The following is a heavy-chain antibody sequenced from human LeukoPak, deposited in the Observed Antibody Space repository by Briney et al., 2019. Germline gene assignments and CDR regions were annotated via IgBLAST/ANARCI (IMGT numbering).Heavy chain of an antibody. V-gene: IGHV4-59*08. CDR1: GASISSYY. CDR2: VSYSGST. Sequence: SETLSLTCTVSGASISSYYWSWIRQPPGKGLESIGYVSYSGSTNYNPSLKSRVTISVDTSKSHFSLKLTSVTAADTAVYYCATLFCSRASCYPDYWGQGTLVTVSS. J-gene: IGHJ4*02. CDR3: ATLFCSRASCYPDY. D-gene: IGHD2-2*01.